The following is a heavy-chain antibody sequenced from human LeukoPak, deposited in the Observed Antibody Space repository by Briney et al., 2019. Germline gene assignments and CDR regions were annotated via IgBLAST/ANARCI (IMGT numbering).Heavy chain of an antibody. Sequence: GGSLRLSCAASGFTFSTYGMHWVRPAPGKGLEWVAVISYDGSNKYYADSVKGRFTISRDNSKNTLYLQMNSLRAEDTAVYYCAKGDSGYYTFFDYWGQGTLVTVSS. D-gene: IGHD3-22*01. CDR1: GFTFSTYG. CDR2: ISYDGSNK. CDR3: AKGDSGYYTFFDY. J-gene: IGHJ4*02. V-gene: IGHV3-30*18.